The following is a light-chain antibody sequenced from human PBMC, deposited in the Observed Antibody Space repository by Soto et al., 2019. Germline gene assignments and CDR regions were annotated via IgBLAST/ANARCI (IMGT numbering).Light chain of an antibody. V-gene: IGKV3-15*01. J-gene: IGKJ2*01. CDR3: QSYNDWPFA. Sequence: EIVLTQSPATLSVSPGERVTLSCRASESLSYFLAWYQHKPVQSPRLLIYGVSTRVAGVPSRFSGGGSATDFTLTISSLQSEDFAVYYCQSYNDWPFAFGQGTKLEI. CDR2: GVS. CDR1: ESLSYF.